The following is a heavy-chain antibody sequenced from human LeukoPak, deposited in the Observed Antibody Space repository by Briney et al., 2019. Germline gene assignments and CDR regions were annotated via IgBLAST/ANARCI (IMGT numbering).Heavy chain of an antibody. CDR2: IYYSGST. CDR3: ARGEVPGIAAAGYDY. Sequence: PSETLSLTCTVSGGSISSYYWSWIRQPPGKGLEWMGYIYYSGSTNYNPSLKSRVTISVDTSKNQFSLKLSSVTAADTAVYYCARGEVPGIAAAGYDYWGQGTLVTVSS. CDR1: GGSISSYY. J-gene: IGHJ4*02. D-gene: IGHD6-13*01. V-gene: IGHV4-59*01.